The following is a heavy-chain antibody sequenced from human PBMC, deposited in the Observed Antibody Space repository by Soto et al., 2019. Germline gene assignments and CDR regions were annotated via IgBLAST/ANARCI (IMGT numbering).Heavy chain of an antibody. J-gene: IGHJ2*01. CDR2: INHSGST. V-gene: IGHV4-34*01. CDR1: GGSFSGYY. D-gene: IGHD3-10*01. CDR3: ARGRGDGYNQHWYFDL. Sequence: NPSETLSLTCAVYGGSFSGYYWSWIRQPPGKGLEWIGEINHSGSTNYNPSLKSRVSISVGTSNNQFSLKLSSVTAADTAVYYCARGRGDGYNQHWYFDLWGRGTLVTVSS.